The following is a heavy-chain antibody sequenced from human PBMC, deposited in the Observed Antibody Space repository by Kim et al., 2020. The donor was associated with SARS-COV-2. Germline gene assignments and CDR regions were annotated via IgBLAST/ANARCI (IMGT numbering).Heavy chain of an antibody. D-gene: IGHD3-10*01. Sequence: GESPKISCKGSGYSFTSYWIGWVRQMPGKGLEWMGIIYPGDSDTRYSPSFQGQVTISADKSISTAYLQWSSLKASDTAMYYCARHGPNYYGSGSSHNWFDPWGQGTLVTVSS. CDR1: GYSFTSYW. V-gene: IGHV5-51*01. CDR2: IYPGDSDT. J-gene: IGHJ5*02. CDR3: ARHGPNYYGSGSSHNWFDP.